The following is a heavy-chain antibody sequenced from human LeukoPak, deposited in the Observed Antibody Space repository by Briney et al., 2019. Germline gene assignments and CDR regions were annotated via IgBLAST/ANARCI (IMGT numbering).Heavy chain of an antibody. J-gene: IGHJ4*02. D-gene: IGHD6-13*01. V-gene: IGHV3-30-3*01. Sequence: GGSLRLSCAASGFTFSSYAMHWVRQAPGKGLEWVAVISYDGSNKYYADSVKGRFTISRDNSKNTLYLQMNSLRAEDTAVYYCAKVIAAAGSYYFDYWGQGTLVTVSS. CDR3: AKVIAAAGSYYFDY. CDR1: GFTFSSYA. CDR2: ISYDGSNK.